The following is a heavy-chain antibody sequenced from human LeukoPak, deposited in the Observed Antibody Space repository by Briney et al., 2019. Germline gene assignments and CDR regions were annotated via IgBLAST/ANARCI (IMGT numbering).Heavy chain of an antibody. Sequence: GGSLRLSCAASGFTFSSYAMSWVRQAPGKGLEWVANIKQDGSEKYYVDSVKGRFTISRDNAKNSLYLQMNSLRAEDTAVYYCARAPGFRYYFDYWGQGTLVTVSS. D-gene: IGHD2-2*01. CDR3: ARAPGFRYYFDY. J-gene: IGHJ4*02. V-gene: IGHV3-7*01. CDR2: IKQDGSEK. CDR1: GFTFSSYA.